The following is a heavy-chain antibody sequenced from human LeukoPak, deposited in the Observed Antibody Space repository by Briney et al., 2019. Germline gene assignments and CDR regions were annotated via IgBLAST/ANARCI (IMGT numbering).Heavy chain of an antibody. Sequence: GASVKVSCEASGGTFSSYAISWVRQAPAQGLEWMGRIIPILGIANYAQKFQGRVTITADKSTSTAYMELSSLRSEDTAVYYCARSSYGSGIHEVGSDYWGQGTLVTVSS. D-gene: IGHD3-10*01. CDR1: GGTFSSYA. CDR3: ARSSYGSGIHEVGSDY. V-gene: IGHV1-69*04. J-gene: IGHJ4*02. CDR2: IIPILGIA.